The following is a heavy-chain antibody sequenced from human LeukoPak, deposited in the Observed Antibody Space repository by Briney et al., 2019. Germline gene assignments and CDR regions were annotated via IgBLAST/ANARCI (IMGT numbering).Heavy chain of an antibody. Sequence: SETLSLTCSVSGASLSSYYWSWIRQPPGKGLEWIAYIYYTGSTNYNPSLTSRVTISLDTSKNQFSLMVNSVTTTDTAVYYCARKRGYYGSGSFDYWGQGNPVTVSS. CDR1: GASLSSYY. V-gene: IGHV4-59*01. CDR2: IYYTGST. J-gene: IGHJ4*02. CDR3: ARKRGYYGSGSFDY. D-gene: IGHD3-10*01.